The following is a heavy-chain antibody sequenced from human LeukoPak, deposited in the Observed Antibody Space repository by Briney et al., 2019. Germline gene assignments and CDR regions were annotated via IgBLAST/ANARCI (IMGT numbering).Heavy chain of an antibody. D-gene: IGHD3-3*01. J-gene: IGHJ5*02. V-gene: IGHV4-39*01. Sequence: SETLSLTCTVSGGVINRSTYYWGWIRQPPGKGLEWIGSIYYSGSTYYNPSLKSRVTISVDTSKNQLSLRLSSVTAADTAVYYCASAVPSKYDFWSGSTDRNWFDPWGQGTLVTVSS. CDR1: GGVINRSTYY. CDR2: IYYSGST. CDR3: ASAVPSKYDFWSGSTDRNWFDP.